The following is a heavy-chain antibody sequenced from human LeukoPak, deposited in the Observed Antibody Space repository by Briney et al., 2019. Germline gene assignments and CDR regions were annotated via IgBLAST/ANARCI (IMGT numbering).Heavy chain of an antibody. CDR2: VYHSGST. CDR1: GGSFSGYY. CDR3: ARSDNYVWFDP. Sequence: SSETLSLTCAVYGGSFSGYYWSWIRQPPGKGLEWIGEVYHSGSTKHNPSLMSRVTMSVDKSKNQFSLRLSSVTAADTAVYYCARSDNYVWFDPWGQGTLVTVSS. D-gene: IGHD3-10*02. V-gene: IGHV4-34*01. J-gene: IGHJ5*02.